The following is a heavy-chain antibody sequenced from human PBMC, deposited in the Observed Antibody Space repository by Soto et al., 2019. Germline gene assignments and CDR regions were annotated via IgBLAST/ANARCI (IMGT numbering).Heavy chain of an antibody. V-gene: IGHV3-11*01. CDR1: GFTFSNYY. CDR3: AKSRRNSFGAGMDV. CDR2: ISSTGRTI. D-gene: IGHD3-16*01. J-gene: IGHJ6*02. Sequence: LRLSCGASGFTFSNYYMSWIRQAPGKGLEWVSYISSTGRTIYYADSVKGRFTTSRDNAKNSLYLQMNSLRAEDTAVYYCAKSRRNSFGAGMDVWGQGTTVTVSS.